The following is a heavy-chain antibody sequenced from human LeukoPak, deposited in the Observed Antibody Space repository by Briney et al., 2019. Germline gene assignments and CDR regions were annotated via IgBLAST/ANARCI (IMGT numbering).Heavy chain of an antibody. CDR1: GFTFSTHW. D-gene: IGHD3-10*01. CDR2: IGWSSTTI. J-gene: IGHJ4*02. CDR3: AKATASYYGSGSYSYYDS. Sequence: GGSLRLSCAASGFTFSTHWMHWVRQAPGKGLEWVSGIGWSSTTIDYADSVKGRFTISRDNAKKSLYLQMNSLRVEDTASYYCAKATASYYGSGSYSYYDSWGQGTLVTV. V-gene: IGHV3-9*01.